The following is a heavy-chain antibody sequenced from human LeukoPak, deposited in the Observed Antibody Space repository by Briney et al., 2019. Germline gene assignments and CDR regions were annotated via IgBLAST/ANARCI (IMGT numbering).Heavy chain of an antibody. CDR2: INPTHGGT. V-gene: IGHV1-2*02. CDR3: ARNMVRGVIAHFDAFDI. D-gene: IGHD3-10*01. CDR1: GYTFTGYY. J-gene: IGHJ3*02. Sequence: ASVKVSCKASGYTFTGYYIHWVRQAPGQGLEWMGWINPTHGGTNYAQKFQGRVTMTRDTSISTAYMEVGRLTSDDTAMYYCARNMVRGVIAHFDAFDIWGQGTMVTVSS.